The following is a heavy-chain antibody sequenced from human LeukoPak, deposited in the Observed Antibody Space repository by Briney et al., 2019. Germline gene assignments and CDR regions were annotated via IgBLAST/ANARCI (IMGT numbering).Heavy chain of an antibody. CDR2: ISWNSGSI. CDR1: GFTFDDYA. Sequence: GGSLRLSCAASGFTFDDYAMHWVRQAPGKGLEWVSGISWNSGSIGYADSVKGRFTTSRDNAKNSLYLQMNSLRAEDTASYYCAKDMSSSSFSVDYWGQGTLVTVSS. V-gene: IGHV3-9*01. CDR3: AKDMSSSSFSVDY. J-gene: IGHJ4*02. D-gene: IGHD6-6*01.